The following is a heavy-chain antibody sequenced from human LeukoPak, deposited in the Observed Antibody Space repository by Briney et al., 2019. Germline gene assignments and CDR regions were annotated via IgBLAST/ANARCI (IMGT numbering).Heavy chain of an antibody. D-gene: IGHD1-20*01. CDR2: IWYDGSNK. J-gene: IGHJ4*02. CDR3: ARDARKYNWNPDY. CDR1: GFGLSNYG. V-gene: IGHV3-33*01. Sequence: PGGSLRLSCAASGFGLSNYGIHWVRKAPGKGLEWVAVIWYDGSNKFYADSVKGRFTISRDNSKNTLYLQMNSLRAEDTAVYYCARDARKYNWNPDYWGQGALVTVSS.